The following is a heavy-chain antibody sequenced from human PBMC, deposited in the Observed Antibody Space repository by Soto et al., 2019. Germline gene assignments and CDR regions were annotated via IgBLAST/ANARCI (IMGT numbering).Heavy chain of an antibody. CDR1: GVTFDDYA. V-gene: IGHV3-9*01. Sequence: EVLLLESGGGLVQPGRSLRLSCTTSGVTFDDYALHWIRQDPRKGREWVSGITWNSDIVDYADSVKGRFTISRDNARNSLYLQMNSLRAEDTALYFCGKGLSIGAIDYWGQGTLVTVSS. CDR3: GKGLSIGAIDY. D-gene: IGHD6-13*01. CDR2: ITWNSDIV. J-gene: IGHJ4*02.